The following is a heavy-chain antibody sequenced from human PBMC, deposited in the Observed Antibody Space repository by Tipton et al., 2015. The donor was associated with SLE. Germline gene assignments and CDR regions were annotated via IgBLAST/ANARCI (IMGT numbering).Heavy chain of an antibody. D-gene: IGHD6-19*01. CDR1: GFTFSSYE. CDR2: ISSSGTTI. CDR3: ARTSSGWYGGFDS. Sequence: SLRLSCAASGFTFSSYEMNWVRQAPGKGLEWVSYISSSGTTIYYADSVKGRFTTSRDDAKNSLYLQMYSLRAEDTAVYYCARTSSGWYGGFDSWGQGTLVTVSS. V-gene: IGHV3-48*03. J-gene: IGHJ4*02.